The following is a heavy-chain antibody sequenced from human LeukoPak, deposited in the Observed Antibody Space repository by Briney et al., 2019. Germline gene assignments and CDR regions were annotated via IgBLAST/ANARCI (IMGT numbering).Heavy chain of an antibody. V-gene: IGHV3-21*01. J-gene: IGHJ6*03. CDR2: ISSSSSYI. CDR1: GFSFRNYW. Sequence: PGGFLRLSCAASGFSFRNYWMGWVRQAPGKGLERVSSISSSSSYIFYADSVKGRFTISRDNAKNSLYLQMNSLRAEDTAVYYCARDAQWLVPEGYYFYMDVWGKGTTVTVSS. D-gene: IGHD6-19*01. CDR3: ARDAQWLVPEGYYFYMDV.